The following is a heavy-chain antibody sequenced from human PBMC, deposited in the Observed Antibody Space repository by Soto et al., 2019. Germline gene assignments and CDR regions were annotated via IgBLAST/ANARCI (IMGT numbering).Heavy chain of an antibody. J-gene: IGHJ4*02. CDR2: IIPIFGTA. V-gene: IGHV1-69*13. CDR1: GGTFSSYA. Sequence: SVKVSCKASGGTFSSYAISWVRQAPGQGLEWMGGIIPIFGTANYAQKFQGRVTITADESTSTAYMELSSLRSEDTAVYYCATNWRTGEYFGGDCYSTGPAYYFDYWGQGTLVTVSS. D-gene: IGHD2-21*02. CDR3: ATNWRTGEYFGGDCYSTGPAYYFDY.